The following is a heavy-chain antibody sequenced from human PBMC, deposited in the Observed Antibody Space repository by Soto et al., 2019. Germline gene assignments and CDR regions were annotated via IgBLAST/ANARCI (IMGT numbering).Heavy chain of an antibody. CDR2: IYTSGST. D-gene: IGHD1-20*01. CDR3: ARGRGNWNLNWFDP. J-gene: IGHJ5*02. Sequence: QVQLQESGPGLVKPSETLSLTCTVSGGSISSYYWSWIRQPAGKGLEWIGRIYTSGSTNYNPSLTSRVTMSVDTSKNQFSLKLSSVTAADTAVYYCARGRGNWNLNWFDPWGQGTLVTVSS. CDR1: GGSISSYY. V-gene: IGHV4-4*07.